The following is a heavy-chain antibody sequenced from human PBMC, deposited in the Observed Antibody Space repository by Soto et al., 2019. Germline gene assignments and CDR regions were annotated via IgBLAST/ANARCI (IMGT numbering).Heavy chain of an antibody. Sequence: SETLSPTSAVSGGSFRCFYWTCNRQSPGKGLEWRGDIIHVVLTNSNTSLKSRVSIPVDTSKSQFSLKLSSVTAADTAVYYCARAHDFWGGRQQPIDAWGQGTLVTVSS. CDR3: ARAHDFWGGRQQPIDA. D-gene: IGHD3-3*01. V-gene: IGHV4-34*12. CDR2: IIHVVLT. CDR1: GGSFRCFY. J-gene: IGHJ5*02.